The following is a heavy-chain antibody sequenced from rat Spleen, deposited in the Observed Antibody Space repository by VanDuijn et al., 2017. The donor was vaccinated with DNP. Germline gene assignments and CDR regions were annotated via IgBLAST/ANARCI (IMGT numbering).Heavy chain of an antibody. CDR2: ISYDGSRT. CDR3: ARPDY. V-gene: IGHV5-17*01. J-gene: IGHJ2*01. Sequence: EVQLVESGGDLVQPRRSLRLSCAASGFSFSDYAMAWVRQAPKKGLEWVATISYDGSRTYYRDSVRGRFTISRDNAKSTLYLQMDTLRSEDTATYYCARPDYWGQGVMVTVSS. CDR1: GFSFSDYA.